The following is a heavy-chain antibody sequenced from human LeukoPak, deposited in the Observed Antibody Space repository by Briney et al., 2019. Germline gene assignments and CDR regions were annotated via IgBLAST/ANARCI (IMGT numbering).Heavy chain of an antibody. CDR1: GFTFSSYS. CDR2: ISSSSSYI. CDR3: AKDLGYGSGIGLDY. D-gene: IGHD3-10*01. Sequence: PGGSLRLSCAASGFTFSSYSMNWVRQAPGKGLEWVSSISSSSSYIYYADSVKGRFTISRDNSKNTLYLQMNSLRAEDTAVYYCAKDLGYGSGIGLDYWGQGTLVTVSS. J-gene: IGHJ4*02. V-gene: IGHV3-21*04.